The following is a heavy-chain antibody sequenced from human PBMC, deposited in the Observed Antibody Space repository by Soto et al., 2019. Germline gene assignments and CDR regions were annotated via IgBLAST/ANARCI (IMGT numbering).Heavy chain of an antibody. CDR1: GGSFSGYS. Sequence: ASETLSLTCAVYGGSFSGYSWNWIRQTPGKGLEWIGKVNHNGRSNYNPSLTSRVTISLDMSKNQISLKLTSVTAADTAVYYCARGGSSDWQSAFDFCYQGTMSTL. V-gene: IGHV4-34*01. CDR2: VNHNGRS. CDR3: ARGGSSDWQSAFDF. J-gene: IGHJ3*01. D-gene: IGHD6-19*01.